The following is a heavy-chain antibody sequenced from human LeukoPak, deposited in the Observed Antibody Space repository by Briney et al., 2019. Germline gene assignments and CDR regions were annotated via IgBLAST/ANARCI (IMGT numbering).Heavy chain of an antibody. CDR3: AGEYSSSWYRSSIRTYYFDY. CDR1: GGSISSYY. V-gene: IGHV4-59*01. CDR2: IYYSGST. J-gene: IGHJ4*02. Sequence: PSETLSLTCTVSGGSISSYYWSWIRQPPGKGLEWIGYIYYSGSTNYNPSLKSRVTISVDTSKNQFSLKLSSVTAADTAVYYCAGEYSSSWYRSSIRTYYFDYWGQGTLVTVSS. D-gene: IGHD6-13*01.